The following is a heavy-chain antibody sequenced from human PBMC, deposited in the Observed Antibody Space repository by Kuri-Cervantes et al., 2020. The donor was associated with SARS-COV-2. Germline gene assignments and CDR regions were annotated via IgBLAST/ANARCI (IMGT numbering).Heavy chain of an antibody. CDR1: GGSFSGYY. J-gene: IGHJ6*02. V-gene: IGHV4-34*01. CDR3: ARGPRGMFFREYLGRKNYGMDV. D-gene: IGHD2/OR15-2a*01. Sequence: GSLRLSCAVYGGSFSGYYWSWIRQPPGKGLGWIGEINHSGSTNYNPSLKSRVTISVDTSKNQFSLKLSSVTAADTAVYYCARGPRGMFFREYLGRKNYGMDVWGQGTTVTVSS. CDR2: INHSGST.